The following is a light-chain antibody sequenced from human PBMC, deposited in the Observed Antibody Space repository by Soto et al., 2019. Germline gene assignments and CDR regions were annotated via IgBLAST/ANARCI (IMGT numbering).Light chain of an antibody. Sequence: DIVLTQSPATLSLSPGGRATLSCRASQSVSTYLAWYQKKPGQAPRLLIFDASNRATGVPARFSGSGSGTDFTLTISSLEPEDFAVYYCHQRNNWVTFGQGTRLDIK. CDR3: HQRNNWVT. J-gene: IGKJ5*01. CDR1: QSVSTY. CDR2: DAS. V-gene: IGKV3-11*01.